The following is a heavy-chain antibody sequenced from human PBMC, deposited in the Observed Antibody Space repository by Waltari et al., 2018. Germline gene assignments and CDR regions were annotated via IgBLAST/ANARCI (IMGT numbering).Heavy chain of an antibody. CDR2: IWGMGGST. V-gene: IGHV3-23*01. D-gene: IGHD2-15*01. J-gene: IGHJ4*02. CDR3: VMVVRHYFDY. CDR1: GLTFSRYA. Sequence: EVQLLESGGGLVQPGGSLRLSCAASGLTFSRYAMSWVRKAPGKGLEWVSAIWGMGGSTYDADSVKGRFTISRDNSKNTLYLQMNSLRAEDTAVDYCVMVVRHYFDYWGQGTLVTVSS.